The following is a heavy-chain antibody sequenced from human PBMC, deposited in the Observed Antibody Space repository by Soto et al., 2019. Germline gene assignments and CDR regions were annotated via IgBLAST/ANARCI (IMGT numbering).Heavy chain of an antibody. D-gene: IGHD5-12*01. Sequence: QLVQSGAEVKKPGASVRVSCKTSGPTFIAYYIHWVRQAPGQGLEWMGWIDPKSGGTTYEQKFLGRVTMTRDTSINTVYMDLNRLTSDDTAVYYCARVSVDVPEWGQGTLITVSS. CDR2: IDPKSGGT. V-gene: IGHV1-2*02. CDR3: ARVSVDVPE. CDR1: GPTFIAYY. J-gene: IGHJ4*02.